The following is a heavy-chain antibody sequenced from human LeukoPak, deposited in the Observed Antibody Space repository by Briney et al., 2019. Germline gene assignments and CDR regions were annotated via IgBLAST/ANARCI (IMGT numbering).Heavy chain of an antibody. CDR2: IKQDRSEK. D-gene: IGHD6-19*01. Sequence: PGGSLRLSCAASGFTFSNYWMSWVRQAPGKGLEWVANIKQDRSEKYYVDSVKGRFTISRDNAKNSLYLQMNSLRAEDTAVYYCAGSPRSGWYWFDYWGQGTLVTVSS. CDR1: GFTFSNYW. J-gene: IGHJ4*02. V-gene: IGHV3-7*01. CDR3: AGSPRSGWYWFDY.